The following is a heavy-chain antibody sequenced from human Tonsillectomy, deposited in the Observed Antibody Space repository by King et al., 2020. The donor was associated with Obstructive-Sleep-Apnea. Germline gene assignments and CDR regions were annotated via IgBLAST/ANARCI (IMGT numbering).Heavy chain of an antibody. V-gene: IGHV1-18*04. J-gene: IGHJ4*02. CDR1: GYNFINYG. CDR3: ARAISGHFSPGY. Sequence: VQLVESGAELKKPGASVKVSCKASGYNFINYGISWVRQAPGHGLQWMGWISAYNGNTEYAQKFHDRVTMTTDTSTRTAYMELRSLRSDDTAMYYCARAISGHFSPGYWGQGTLVTVSS. CDR2: ISAYNGNT. D-gene: IGHD1-26*01.